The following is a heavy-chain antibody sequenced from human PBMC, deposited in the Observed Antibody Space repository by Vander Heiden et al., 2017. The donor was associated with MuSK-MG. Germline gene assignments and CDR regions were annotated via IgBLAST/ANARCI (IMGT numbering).Heavy chain of an antibody. CDR3: AKNIGRSGRSVFFHY. Sequence: QVQLVQSGAAVKKPGSSVKVSCTASGGTFSSYAISWVRQAPGQGLEWIGGIIPIFGTAPYAHKGQGRVTITADKSTSTVYMVLSSLSTEDTAVYYCAKNIGRSGRSVFFHYWGQGSMVTISS. CDR1: GGTFSSYA. V-gene: IGHV1-69*06. J-gene: IGHJ4*02. D-gene: IGHD3-10*01. CDR2: IIPIFGTA.